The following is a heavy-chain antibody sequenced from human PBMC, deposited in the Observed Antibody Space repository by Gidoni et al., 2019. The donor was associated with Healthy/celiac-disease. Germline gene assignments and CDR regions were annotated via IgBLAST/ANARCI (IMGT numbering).Heavy chain of an antibody. CDR1: GGSFSGYY. J-gene: IGHJ4*02. CDR3: ARYLKSGWYPIRGFYFDY. Sequence: QVQLQQWGAGLLKPSETLSLTCAVYGGSFSGYYWSWIRQPPGKGLEWIGEINHSGSTNYNPSLKSRVTISVDTSKNQFSLKLSSVTAADTAVYYCARYLKSGWYPIRGFYFDYWGQGTLVTVSS. D-gene: IGHD6-19*01. CDR2: INHSGST. V-gene: IGHV4-34*01.